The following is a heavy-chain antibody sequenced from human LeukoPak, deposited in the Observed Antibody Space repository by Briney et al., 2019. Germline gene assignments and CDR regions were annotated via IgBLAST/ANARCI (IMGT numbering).Heavy chain of an antibody. Sequence: SETLSLTCTVSGGSISSYYWSWIRQPPGKGLEWIGYIYYSGNTNYNPSLKSRVTMSVDTSKNQFSLKLSSVTAADTAVYYCARDLGGRDYWGQGTLVTVSS. CDR1: GGSISSYY. D-gene: IGHD2-15*01. V-gene: IGHV4-59*12. J-gene: IGHJ4*02. CDR2: IYYSGNT. CDR3: ARDLGGRDY.